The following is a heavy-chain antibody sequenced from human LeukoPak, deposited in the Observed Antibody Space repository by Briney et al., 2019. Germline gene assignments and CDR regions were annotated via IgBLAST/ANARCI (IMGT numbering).Heavy chain of an antibody. CDR1: GFTFSSYG. V-gene: IGHV3-30*02. D-gene: IGHD6-19*01. CDR2: IRYDGSNK. Sequence: GGSLRLSCAASGFTFSSYGMHWVRQAPGKGLEWVAFIRYDGSNKYYADSVKGRFTISRDNSKNTLYLQMNSLRAEDTAVYYCAKDEGYSSGWNYFDYWGQGTLVTVSS. CDR3: AKDEGYSSGWNYFDY. J-gene: IGHJ4*02.